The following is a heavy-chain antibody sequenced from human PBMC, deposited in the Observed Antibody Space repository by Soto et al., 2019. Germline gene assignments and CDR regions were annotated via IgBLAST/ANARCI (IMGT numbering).Heavy chain of an antibody. D-gene: IGHD1-7*01. CDR1: GFIFSNYA. CDR3: AKRRLALRVVGY. CDR2: IGANGGPT. V-gene: IGHV3-23*01. Sequence: EVQLLDSGGGLVQPGESLRLSCAASGFIFSNYAMNWVRQAPGKGLEWVSTIGANGGPTYYADSVKGRFTISRDNSRDTLYLQMNRLRPEDTAVYYCAKRRLALRVVGYWGQGTLVTVSS. J-gene: IGHJ4*02.